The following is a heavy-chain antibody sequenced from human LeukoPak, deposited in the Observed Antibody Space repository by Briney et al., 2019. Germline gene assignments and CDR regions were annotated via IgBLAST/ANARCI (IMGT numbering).Heavy chain of an antibody. J-gene: IGHJ4*02. CDR2: IFYTGTT. CDR1: GASMNTHY. CDR3: ARSTRSSALRT. D-gene: IGHD2-15*01. V-gene: IGHV4-59*11. Sequence: SETLSLTCSVSGASMNTHYWTWIRQPPGKGLEWIGHIFYTGTTNYNPSLMSRVTISVDRSKNQFSLKLRSVTAADSAVYFCARSTRSSALRTWGQGTLVTVSS.